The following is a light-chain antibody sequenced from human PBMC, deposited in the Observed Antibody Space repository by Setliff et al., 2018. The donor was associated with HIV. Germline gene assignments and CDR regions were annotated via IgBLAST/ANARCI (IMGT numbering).Light chain of an antibody. Sequence: QSVLAQPRSVSGSPGQSVTISCTGTSNDVGAYSFVSWFQQLPGAVPRLMIFDSNKRPSGVPDRFSGSKSGNTASLTISGLRPDDEADYYCCSYMGSYTYVFGTGTKVTVL. CDR3: CSYMGSYTYV. J-gene: IGLJ1*01. CDR1: SNDVGAYSF. CDR2: DSN. V-gene: IGLV2-11*01.